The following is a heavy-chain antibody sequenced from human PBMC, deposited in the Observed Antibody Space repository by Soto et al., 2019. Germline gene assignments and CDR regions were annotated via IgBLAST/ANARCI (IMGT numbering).Heavy chain of an antibody. CDR2: IRSKPNNYAT. D-gene: IGHD2-2*01. Sequence: PGGSLRLSCAASGFSFSGSGIHWVRQASGKGLEWIGRIRSKPNNYATAYVASVKGRFTISRDDSKNTAYLQMNSLKTEDTAVYYCTRLDHVRIEPAFDYWGQGTLVTVSS. CDR1: GFSFSGSG. V-gene: IGHV3-73*01. J-gene: IGHJ4*02. CDR3: TRLDHVRIEPAFDY.